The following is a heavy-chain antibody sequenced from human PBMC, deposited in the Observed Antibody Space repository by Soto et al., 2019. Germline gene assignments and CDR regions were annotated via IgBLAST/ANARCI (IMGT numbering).Heavy chain of an antibody. J-gene: IGHJ2*01. D-gene: IGHD5-18*01. V-gene: IGHV4-34*01. CDR1: GGSFSGYY. Sequence: QVQLQQWGAGLLKPSETLSLTCAVYGGSFSGYYWSWIRQPPGKGLEWIGEINHSGSTNYNPSLKSRVTISVDTSKYQFPLKLSSVTAADTVVYYCARGRYMPQGYFDLWGRGTLVTVSS. CDR2: INHSGST. CDR3: ARGRYMPQGYFDL.